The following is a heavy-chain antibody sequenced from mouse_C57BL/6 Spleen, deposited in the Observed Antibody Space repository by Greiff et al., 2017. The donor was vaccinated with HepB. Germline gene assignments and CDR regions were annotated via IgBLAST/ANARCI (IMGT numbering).Heavy chain of an antibody. CDR2: IDPETGGT. V-gene: IGHV1-15*01. CDR3: TREIVATDFDV. D-gene: IGHD1-1*01. CDR1: GYTFTDYE. Sequence: LVESGAELVRPGASVTLSCKASGYTFTDYEMHWVKQTPVHGLEWIGAIDPETGGTAYNQKFKGKAILTADKSSSTAYMELRSLTSEDSAVYYCTREIVATDFDVWGTGTTVTVSS. J-gene: IGHJ1*03.